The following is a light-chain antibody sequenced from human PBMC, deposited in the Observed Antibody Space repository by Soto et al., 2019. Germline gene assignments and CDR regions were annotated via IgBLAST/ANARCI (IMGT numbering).Light chain of an antibody. J-gene: IGKJ2*01. Sequence: DIQMTQSPSSLSASVGDRVTITCRASQSISSYLNWYQQKPGKAPKLLSYAASSLQSGVPSRFSGSGSGTDFTLTIRSLQPEDFATYYCQQSYSTPYTFGQGTKLQIK. CDR2: AAS. V-gene: IGKV1-39*01. CDR3: QQSYSTPYT. CDR1: QSISSY.